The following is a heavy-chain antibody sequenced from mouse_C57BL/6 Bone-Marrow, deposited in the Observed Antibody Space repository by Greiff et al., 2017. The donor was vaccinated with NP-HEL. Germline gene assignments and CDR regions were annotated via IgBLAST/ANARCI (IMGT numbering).Heavy chain of an antibody. Sequence: EVQLQQSGPELVKPGASVKIPCKASGYTFTDYNMDWVKQSHGKSLEWIGDINPNNGGTIYNQKFKGKATLTVDKSSSTAYMELRSLTSEDTAVYYCARGGLTTVDWYFDVWHRDHGHRLL. V-gene: IGHV1-18*01. J-gene: IGHJ1*03. CDR1: GYTFTDYN. CDR3: ARGGLTTVDWYFDV. CDR2: INPNNGGT. D-gene: IGHD1-1*01.